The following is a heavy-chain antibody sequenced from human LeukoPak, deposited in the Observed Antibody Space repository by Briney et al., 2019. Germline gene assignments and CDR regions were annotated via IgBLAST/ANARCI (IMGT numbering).Heavy chain of an antibody. CDR1: GFTFSSYA. D-gene: IGHD6-6*01. V-gene: IGHV3-30-3*01. CDR2: ISFDGSNK. Sequence: SGRSLRLSCAASGFTFSSYAMHWVRQAPGKGLEWVAVISFDGSNKYYADSVKGRFTISRDNSKNTLYPQMNSLRAEDTAVYYCASEYSSSWGQGTLVTVSS. CDR3: ASEYSSS. J-gene: IGHJ5*02.